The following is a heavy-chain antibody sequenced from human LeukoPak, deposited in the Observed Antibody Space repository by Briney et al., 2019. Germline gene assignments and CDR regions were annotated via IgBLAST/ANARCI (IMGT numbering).Heavy chain of an antibody. D-gene: IGHD6-19*01. J-gene: IGHJ4*02. V-gene: IGHV3-23*01. Sequence: GGSLRLSCAASGFTFSSYAMSWVRQAPGKGLEWVSAISGSGGNTYYADSVKGRFTISRDNSKNTLYLQMNSLRAEDTAVYYCARSGYSSGEPDYWGQGTLVTVSS. CDR2: ISGSGGNT. CDR3: ARSGYSSGEPDY. CDR1: GFTFSSYA.